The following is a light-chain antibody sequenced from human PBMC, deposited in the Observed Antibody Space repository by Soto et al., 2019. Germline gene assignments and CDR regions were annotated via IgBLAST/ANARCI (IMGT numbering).Light chain of an antibody. CDR1: QTVSSN. J-gene: IGKJ2*01. Sequence: EIVMTQSPATLSVSPGERATLSCRASQTVSSNLAWYQQKPGQAPRLLIHGASTRATGVPARFSGSGSGTEFTLTISSLQSEDFPVYYCQQYHNWPPQYTFGQGTKLQI. CDR3: QQYHNWPPQYT. CDR2: GAS. V-gene: IGKV3-15*01.